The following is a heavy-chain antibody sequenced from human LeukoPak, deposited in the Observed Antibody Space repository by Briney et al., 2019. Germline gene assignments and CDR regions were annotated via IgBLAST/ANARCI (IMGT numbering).Heavy chain of an antibody. CDR1: GYTFTSYG. CDR2: ISAYNGNT. V-gene: IGHV1-18*01. Sequence: GASVKVSCKASGYTFTSYGISWVRQAPGQGLEWMGWISAYNGNTNYAQKLQGRVTMTTDTSTSTAYMELRSLRSDDTAVYYCASHDYGGNAEVKAFDIWGQGTMVTVSS. CDR3: ASHDYGGNAEVKAFDI. J-gene: IGHJ3*02. D-gene: IGHD4-23*01.